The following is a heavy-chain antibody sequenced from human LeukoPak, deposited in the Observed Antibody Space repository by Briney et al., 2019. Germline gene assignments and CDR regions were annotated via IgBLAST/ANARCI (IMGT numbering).Heavy chain of an antibody. CDR1: GGSFSGYY. CDR2: IKHSGST. J-gene: IGHJ4*02. CDR3: ARRRDY. Sequence: SETLSLTCAVYGGSFSGYYWSWIRQPPGKGLEWIGEIKHSGSTNYNPSLKSRVTISVDTSKNQFSLKLSSVTAADTAVYYCARRRDYWGQGTLVTVSS. V-gene: IGHV4-34*01.